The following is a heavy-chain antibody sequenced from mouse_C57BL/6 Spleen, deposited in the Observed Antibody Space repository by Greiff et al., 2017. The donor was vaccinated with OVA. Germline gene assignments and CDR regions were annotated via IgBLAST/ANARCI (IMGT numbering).Heavy chain of an antibody. D-gene: IGHD1-3*01. V-gene: IGHV1-15*01. CDR2: IDPETGGT. CDR3: TRSNLKGAMDY. CDR1: GYTFTDYE. J-gene: IGHJ4*01. Sequence: VQLQQSGAELVRPGASVTLSCKASGYTFTDYEMHWVKQTPVHGLEWIGAIDPETGGTAYNQKFKGKAILTADKSSSTAYMELRSLTSEDSAVYYCTRSNLKGAMDYWGQGTSVTVSS.